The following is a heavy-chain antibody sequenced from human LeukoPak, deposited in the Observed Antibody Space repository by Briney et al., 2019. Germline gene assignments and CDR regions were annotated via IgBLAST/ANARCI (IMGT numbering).Heavy chain of an antibody. D-gene: IGHD2-2*01. CDR3: ALSTGMAFDI. Sequence: SETLSLTCTVSGGSISSYYWSWIRQPPGKGLEWIGYIYYSGSTNYNPSLKSRVTISVDTSKNQFSLKLSSVTAADTAVYYCALSTGMAFDIWGQGTMVTVSS. CDR1: GGSISSYY. J-gene: IGHJ3*02. CDR2: IYYSGST. V-gene: IGHV4-59*01.